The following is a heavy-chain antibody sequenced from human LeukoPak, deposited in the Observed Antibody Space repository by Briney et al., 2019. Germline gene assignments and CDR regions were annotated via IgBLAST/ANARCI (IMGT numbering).Heavy chain of an antibody. CDR3: ASEARSRASSGRDY. CDR1: GGSFSGYY. CDR2: INHSGST. Sequence: SETLSLTCAVSGGSFSGYYWSWIRQPPGKGLEWIGEINHSGSTNYNPSLKGRVTISVDTSKNQFSLKLSSVTAADTAVYYCASEARSRASSGRDYWGQGTLVTVSS. J-gene: IGHJ4*02. V-gene: IGHV4-34*01. D-gene: IGHD3-22*01.